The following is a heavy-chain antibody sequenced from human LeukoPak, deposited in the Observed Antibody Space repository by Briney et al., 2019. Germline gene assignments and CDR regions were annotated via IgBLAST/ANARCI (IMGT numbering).Heavy chain of an antibody. D-gene: IGHD1-26*01. V-gene: IGHV4-59*01. CDR3: ARGGQVVGRTMSDY. CDR2: IYSSGST. Sequence: SETLSLTCTVSGGSISSYYWSWIRQPPGRGLEWIGYIYSSGSTNYNPSLKSRVTISVDTSKNQFSLKLSSVTAADTAVYYCARGGQVVGRTMSDYWGQGTLVTVSS. J-gene: IGHJ4*02. CDR1: GGSISSYY.